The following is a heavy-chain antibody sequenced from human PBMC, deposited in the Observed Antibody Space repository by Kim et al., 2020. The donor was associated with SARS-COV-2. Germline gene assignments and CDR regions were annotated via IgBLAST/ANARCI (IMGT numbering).Heavy chain of an antibody. D-gene: IGHD2-2*01. CDR3: ARGFGYQPLLYC. CDR1: GGSVSSGSYY. V-gene: IGHV4-61*01. J-gene: IGHJ4*02. Sequence: SETLSLTCTVSGGSVSSGSYYWSWIRQPPGKGLEWIGYIYYSGSTNYNPSLKSRVTISVDTSKNQFSLKLSSVTAADTAVYYCARGFGYQPLLYCWGQGTLVTVSS. CDR2: IYYSGST.